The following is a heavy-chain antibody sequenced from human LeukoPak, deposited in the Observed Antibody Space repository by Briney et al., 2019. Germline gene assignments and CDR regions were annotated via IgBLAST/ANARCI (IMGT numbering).Heavy chain of an antibody. Sequence: NASKTLSLTCTVSGGSVSSYYWSWIRQPPGKGLEWIGYIDDSVFTKYNPSLKSRVTISVDTSKSQFSLRLSSVTAADTAVYYCARHVPYYDSDFSAWGMDVWGQGTTVTVSS. J-gene: IGHJ6*02. CDR3: ARHVPYYDSDFSAWGMDV. D-gene: IGHD3-16*01. CDR2: IDDSVFT. CDR1: GGSVSSYY. V-gene: IGHV4-59*08.